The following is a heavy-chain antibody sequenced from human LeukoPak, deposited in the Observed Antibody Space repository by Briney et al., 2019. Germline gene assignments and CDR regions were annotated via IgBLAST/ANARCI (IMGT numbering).Heavy chain of an antibody. CDR3: AREMKPTPDAHDV. Sequence: PGGSLRLSCEASEFTLTNYEMIWVRQPPGKGLEWVSYIYWDGNKNVRHYADFVKRRFTISRDDAKNSLYLQMNNLRPDDTAVYYCAREMKPTPDAHDVWGQGTMVTVSS. D-gene: IGHD2-15*01. CDR2: IYWDGNKNVR. CDR1: EFTLTNYE. V-gene: IGHV3-48*03. J-gene: IGHJ3*01.